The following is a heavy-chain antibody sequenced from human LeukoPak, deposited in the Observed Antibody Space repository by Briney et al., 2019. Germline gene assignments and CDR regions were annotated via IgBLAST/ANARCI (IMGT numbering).Heavy chain of an antibody. V-gene: IGHV4-59*01. Sequence: SGTLSLTCTVSGGSISSYYWSWIRQPPGKGLEWIGYIYYSGSTNYNPSLKSRVTISVDTSKNQFSLKLSSVTAADTAVYYCARAYYDILTGYYSWFDPWGQGTLVTVSS. D-gene: IGHD3-9*01. J-gene: IGHJ5*02. CDR1: GGSISSYY. CDR3: ARAYYDILTGYYSWFDP. CDR2: IYYSGST.